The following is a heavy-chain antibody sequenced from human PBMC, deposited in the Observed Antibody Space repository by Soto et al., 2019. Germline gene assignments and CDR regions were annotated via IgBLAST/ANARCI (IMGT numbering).Heavy chain of an antibody. D-gene: IGHD3-10*01. CDR3: ARGRYYGSESYVGVQRPYYYMDV. CDR1: GGSFSGYY. V-gene: IGHV4-34*01. Sequence: SETLSLTCDVYGGSFSGYYWSWIRQPPGKGLERIGEINHSGSTNYNPSHKSRITISVDTSKNQFSLKLSSVTAADTTVYYCARGRYYGSESYVGVQRPYYYMDVWGKGTTVTVSS. J-gene: IGHJ6*03. CDR2: INHSGST.